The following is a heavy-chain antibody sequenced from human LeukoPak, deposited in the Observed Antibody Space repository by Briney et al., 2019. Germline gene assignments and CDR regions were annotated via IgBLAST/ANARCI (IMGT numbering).Heavy chain of an antibody. D-gene: IGHD5-24*01. V-gene: IGHV3-23*01. CDR1: GITFTSHA. CDR3: AKGGVATMRDGYNYYYYYMEV. CDR2: ISGSGGHT. J-gene: IGHJ6*03. Sequence: GGSLRLSCAASGITFTSHAMSWVRQAPGKGLEWVSLISGSGGHTYYGDSVKGRFTISRYNSKSTLYLQMNSLRAEDTAVYYCAKGGVATMRDGYNYYYYYMEVWGRGTTVTVSS.